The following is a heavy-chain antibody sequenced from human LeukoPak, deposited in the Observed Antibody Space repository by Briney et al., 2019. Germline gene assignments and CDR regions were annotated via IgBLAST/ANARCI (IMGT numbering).Heavy chain of an antibody. CDR1: GGSISSSSYY. J-gene: IGHJ4*02. V-gene: IGHV4-39*01. CDR2: IYYSGTS. CDR3: ATTFSGDRDY. Sequence: SETLSLTCTVSGGSISSSSYYWGWIRQPPGKGLEWIGNIYYSGTSYYNPSLKSRVTISVDTSKNQFSLNLSSVTAADTAVYFCATTFSGDRDYWGQGTLVTVSS. D-gene: IGHD4-17*01.